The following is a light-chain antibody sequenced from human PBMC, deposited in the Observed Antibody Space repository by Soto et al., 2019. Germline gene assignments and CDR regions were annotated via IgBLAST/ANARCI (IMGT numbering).Light chain of an antibody. CDR1: QGISSW. Sequence: DIQMTQSTSFVSESVGDRVTIPCRASQGISSWLAWYQHKTGKAHKLLISAASSLQSGVPSSFSGSGSGTDFTLTISSLQPEDVATDFCQQANNFPLTFGGGTKVEIK. V-gene: IGKV1-12*01. CDR2: AAS. CDR3: QQANNFPLT. J-gene: IGKJ4*01.